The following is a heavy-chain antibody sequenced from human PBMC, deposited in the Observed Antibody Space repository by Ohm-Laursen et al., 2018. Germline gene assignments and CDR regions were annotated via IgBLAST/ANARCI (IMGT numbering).Heavy chain of an antibody. J-gene: IGHJ4*02. CDR1: GDSINNYY. V-gene: IGHV4-4*07. CDR3: AVSEVRYSFTYLADF. CDR2: MYATGSS. D-gene: IGHD3-9*01. Sequence: SDTLSLTCTVSGDSINNYYWSWIRQPAGKGLEWIGRMYATGSSNYNPSLNSRVTMSVDTSRNQFSLKLTSVIAADTAVYYCAVSEVRYSFTYLADFWGQGTLVTVPS.